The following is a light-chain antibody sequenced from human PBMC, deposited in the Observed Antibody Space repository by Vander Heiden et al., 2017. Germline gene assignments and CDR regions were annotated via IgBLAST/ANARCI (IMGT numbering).Light chain of an antibody. CDR3: QQYYSTLLT. CDR2: WAS. CDR1: QSVLYSSNNKNY. J-gene: IGKJ4*01. V-gene: IGKV4-1*01. Sequence: DIVMTQSPDSLAVSLGERAHINCKSSQSVLYSSNNKNYLAWYQQKPGQPPKLLIYWASTRESGVPDRFIGSGSGTDFTLTISSLQAEDVAVYYCQQYYSTLLTFGGGTKVEIK.